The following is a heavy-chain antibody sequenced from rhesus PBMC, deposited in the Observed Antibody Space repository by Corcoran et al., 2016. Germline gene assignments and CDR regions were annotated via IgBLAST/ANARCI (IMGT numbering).Heavy chain of an antibody. Sequence: QVQLQESGPGLVKPSETLSLTCAVSGGSFSGYYWGWIRQPPGKGLGGIGYRRGSRGSTDYNPSLKSRVTISPDTSKNQFSLKLSSVTAADTAVYYCARDVVGKIRGIAAAGTAFDYWGQGVLVTVSS. D-gene: IGHD6-31*01. CDR3: ARDVVGKIRGIAAAGTAFDY. CDR1: GGSFSGYY. V-gene: IGHV4-165*01. CDR2: RRGSRGST. J-gene: IGHJ4*01.